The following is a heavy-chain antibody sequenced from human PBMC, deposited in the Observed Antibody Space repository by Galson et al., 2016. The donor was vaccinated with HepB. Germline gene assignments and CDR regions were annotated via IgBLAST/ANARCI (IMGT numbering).Heavy chain of an antibody. J-gene: IGHJ6*02. V-gene: IGHV3-23*01. Sequence: SLRLSCAASGFTFSRYAMSWVRQAPGKGLEWVSAISGSGDRTYYADSVKGRFTISRDNSKNTLYLQMNSLRAEDTAVYYCARVAPGRGVLTLTHGMDVWGQGTTVTVSS. CDR3: ARVAPGRGVLTLTHGMDV. CDR2: ISGSGDRT. CDR1: GFTFSRYA. D-gene: IGHD3-9*01.